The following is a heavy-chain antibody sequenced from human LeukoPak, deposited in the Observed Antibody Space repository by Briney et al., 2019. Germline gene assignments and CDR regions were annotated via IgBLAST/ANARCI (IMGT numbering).Heavy chain of an antibody. CDR1: GYTFTGYY. CDR2: INPNSGGT. Sequence: GESLKISCKGSGYTFTGYYMHWVRQAPGQGLEWMGWINPNSGGTNYAQKFQGRVTMTRDTSISTAYMELSRLRSDDTAVYYCASQVDLYDSSGYYYLMFDYWGQGTLVTVSS. J-gene: IGHJ4*02. V-gene: IGHV1-2*02. CDR3: ASQVDLYDSSGYYYLMFDY. D-gene: IGHD3-22*01.